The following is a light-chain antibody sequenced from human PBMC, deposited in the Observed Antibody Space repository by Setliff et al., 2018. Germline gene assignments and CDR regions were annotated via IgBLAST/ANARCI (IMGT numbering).Light chain of an antibody. CDR2: DVS. J-gene: IGLJ2*01. V-gene: IGLV7-46*01. CDR1: TGDVTDTNY. Sequence: AVVTQEASLTVSPGGTVTLTCGSSTGDVTDTNYPYWFQHRLGQAPRTLIYDVSKTHSWTPARFSGSLLGDKAALTLSGAQPEDEAEYFCSLAYSGSGVFGGGTKVTVL. CDR3: SLAYSGSGV.